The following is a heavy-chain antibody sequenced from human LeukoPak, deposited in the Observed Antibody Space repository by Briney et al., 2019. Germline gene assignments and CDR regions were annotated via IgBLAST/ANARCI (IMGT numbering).Heavy chain of an antibody. Sequence: ASVKVSCTASGYTFTSYDINWVRQAPGQGLEWMGIISPSGSITSYVQKCQGRVTMTRDTSTSAVYMELSSLRSEDTAVYYCAREAISAIEKGFDYWGQGALVTVSS. J-gene: IGHJ4*02. CDR3: AREAISAIEKGFDY. CDR2: ISPSGSIT. D-gene: IGHD2-2*01. V-gene: IGHV1-46*01. CDR1: GYTFTSYD.